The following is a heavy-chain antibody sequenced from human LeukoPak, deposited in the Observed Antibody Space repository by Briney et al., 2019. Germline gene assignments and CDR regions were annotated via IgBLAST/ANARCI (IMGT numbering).Heavy chain of an antibody. CDR3: TSWGDTTAEYFQR. CDR2: INPDGRDT. CDR1: GFTFNRYC. D-gene: IGHD2-21*02. Sequence: GGSLRLSCVVSGFTFNRYCMNWVRQAPGKGLEWVAHINPDGRDTYYVDSVKGRFTISRDNAQNSMYLQMNSLRVEDTAVYYCTSWGDTTAEYFQRWGQGTLVTVSS. V-gene: IGHV3-7*01. J-gene: IGHJ1*01.